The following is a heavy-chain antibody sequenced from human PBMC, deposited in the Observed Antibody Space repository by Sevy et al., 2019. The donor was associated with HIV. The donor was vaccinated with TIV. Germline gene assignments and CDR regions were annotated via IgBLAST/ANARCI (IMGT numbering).Heavy chain of an antibody. CDR1: GFTFSSYG. Sequence: GGSLRLSCAASGFTFSSYGMHWVRQAPGKGLEWVAVISYDGSNKYYADSVKGRFTISRDNSKNMLYLQMNSLRAEDTAVYYCAKAGEDDYGDDGGMDVWGQGTTVTVSS. CDR2: ISYDGSNK. V-gene: IGHV3-30*18. D-gene: IGHD4-17*01. J-gene: IGHJ6*02. CDR3: AKAGEDDYGDDGGMDV.